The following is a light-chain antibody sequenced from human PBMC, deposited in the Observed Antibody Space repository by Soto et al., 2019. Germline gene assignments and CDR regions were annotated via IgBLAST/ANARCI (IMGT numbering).Light chain of an antibody. CDR2: SND. V-gene: IGLV1-44*01. CDR1: SSSIGSNT. CDR3: AAWDDSLNAYV. Sequence: QSVLTQPPSVSGTPGQRFTISCSGSSSSIGSNTVNWYQQLPGTAPRLLIYSNDQRPSGVPDRFSGSKSGTSASLAISGLQSEDEADYYCAAWDDSLNAYVFGTGTKVTVL. J-gene: IGLJ1*01.